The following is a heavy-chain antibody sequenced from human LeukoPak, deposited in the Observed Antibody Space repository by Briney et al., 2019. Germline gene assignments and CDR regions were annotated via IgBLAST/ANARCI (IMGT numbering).Heavy chain of an antibody. D-gene: IGHD3-3*01. J-gene: IGHJ4*02. CDR3: ARGRTIFGVYYFDY. Sequence: GASVKVSCKASGGTFSSYAISWVRQAPGQGLEWMGRIIPILGIANYAQKFQGRVTITADKSTSTAYMELSSLRSEDTAVYYCARGRTIFGVYYFDYRGQGTLVTVSS. V-gene: IGHV1-69*04. CDR1: GGTFSSYA. CDR2: IIPILGIA.